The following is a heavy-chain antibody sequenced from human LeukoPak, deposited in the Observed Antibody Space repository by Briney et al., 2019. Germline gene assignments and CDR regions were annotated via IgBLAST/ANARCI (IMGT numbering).Heavy chain of an antibody. CDR3: ARDRLVDTAMVENWFDP. J-gene: IGHJ5*02. V-gene: IGHV3-53*05. CDR1: GFTVSSNY. D-gene: IGHD5-18*01. CDR2: IYSGGST. Sequence: GGSLRLSCAASGFTVSSNYMSWVRQAPGKGLEWVSVIYSGGSTYYADSVKGRFTISRDNSKNTLYLQMNSLRSEDTAMYYCARDRLVDTAMVENWFDPWGQGTLVTVSS.